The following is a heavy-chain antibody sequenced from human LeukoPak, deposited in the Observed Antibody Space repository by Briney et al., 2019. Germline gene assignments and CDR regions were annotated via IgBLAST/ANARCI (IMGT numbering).Heavy chain of an antibody. V-gene: IGHV4-59*01. D-gene: IGHD3-22*01. CDR3: ARGPLSTAYYDSSGSYYYSYGMDV. CDR2: IYYSGST. Sequence: SETLSLTCTVSGGSIRSYYWSWIRQPPGKGLEWIGYIYYSGSTNYNPSLKSRVTISVDTSKIQFSLKLSSVTAADTAVYYCARGPLSTAYYDSSGSYYYSYGMDVWGQGTTVTVSS. CDR1: GGSIRSYY. J-gene: IGHJ6*02.